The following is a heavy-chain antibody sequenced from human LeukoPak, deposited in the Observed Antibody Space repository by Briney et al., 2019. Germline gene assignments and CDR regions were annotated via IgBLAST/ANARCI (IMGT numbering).Heavy chain of an antibody. J-gene: IGHJ5*02. CDR3: AKGTHSSSWHWYDP. CDR2: IDSSGDVI. Sequence: GGSLRLSCAASGFIFSDYYMTWIRQSPGKGLEWLSYIDSSGDVIYYADSVKGRFTISRDNAKNSLYLQMSSLRAEDAAVYYCAKGTHSSSWHWYDPWGQGTLVTVST. D-gene: IGHD6-13*01. CDR1: GFIFSDYY. V-gene: IGHV3-11*01.